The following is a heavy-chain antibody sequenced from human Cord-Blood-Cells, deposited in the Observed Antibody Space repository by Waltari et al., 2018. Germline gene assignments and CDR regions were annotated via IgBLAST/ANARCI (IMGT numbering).Heavy chain of an antibody. V-gene: IGHV1-24*01. D-gene: IGHD4-17*01. Sequence: QVQLVQSGAEVKKPGASVKVSCNVSGYTLTELSMPLVRQAPGKGLEWMGGFDPEDGETIYAQKFQGRVTMTEDTSTDTAYMELSSLRSEDTAVYYCATAVIGDYYFDYWGQGTLVTVSS. CDR3: ATAVIGDYYFDY. CDR2: FDPEDGET. CDR1: GYTLTELS. J-gene: IGHJ4*02.